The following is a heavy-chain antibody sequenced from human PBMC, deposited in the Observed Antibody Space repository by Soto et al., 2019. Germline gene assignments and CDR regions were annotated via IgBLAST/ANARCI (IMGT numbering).Heavy chain of an antibody. V-gene: IGHV1-69*01. D-gene: IGHD3-3*01. J-gene: IGHJ6*02. CDR3: ARDYDVWSCYYVWDYYGMDV. Sequence: QVQLVQSGAEVKKPGSSVKVSCKASGGTFSSYAISWVRQAPGQGLAWMGGIIPIFGTAKYAQKFQGRVTITADESTSTAYMELRSLRAEDTAVYYCARDYDVWSCYYVWDYYGMDVWGQGTTVTVSS. CDR1: GGTFSSYA. CDR2: IIPIFGTA.